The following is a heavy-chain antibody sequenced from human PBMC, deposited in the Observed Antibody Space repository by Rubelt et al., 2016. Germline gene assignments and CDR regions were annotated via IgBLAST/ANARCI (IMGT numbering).Heavy chain of an antibody. V-gene: IGHV3-21*01. CDR3: ARDRIVVVTAMRYGMDV. Sequence: GLEWVSSISSSSSYIYYADSVKGRFTISRDNAKNSLYLQMNSLRAEDTAVYYCARDRIVVVTAMRYGMDVWGQGTTVTVSS. CDR2: ISSSSSYI. J-gene: IGHJ6*02. D-gene: IGHD2-21*02.